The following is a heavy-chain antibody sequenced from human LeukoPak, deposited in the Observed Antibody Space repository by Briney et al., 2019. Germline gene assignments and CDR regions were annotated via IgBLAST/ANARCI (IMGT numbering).Heavy chain of an antibody. CDR2: IIPILGIA. J-gene: IGHJ3*02. D-gene: IGHD5-24*01. Sequence: SVKVSCKASGGTFSSYAISWVRQAPGQGLVWMGRIIPILGIANYAQKFQGRVTITADKSTSTAYMELSSLRSEDTAVYYCARGVLMATLHDAFDIWGQGTMVTVSS. V-gene: IGHV1-69*04. CDR1: GGTFSSYA. CDR3: ARGVLMATLHDAFDI.